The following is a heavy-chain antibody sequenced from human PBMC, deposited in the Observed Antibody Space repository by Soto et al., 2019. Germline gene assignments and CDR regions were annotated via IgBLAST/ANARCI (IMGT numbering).Heavy chain of an antibody. CDR3: TRGIDDILTGYYDF. CDR1: GGTFNRLA. J-gene: IGHJ4*02. V-gene: IGHV1-69*13. CDR2: IIPILGTA. D-gene: IGHD3-9*01. Sequence: SVKVSCKASGGTFNRLAISWVRQAPGQGLEWMGGIIPILGTANYAQKFRDRVTITADESTTTSYMELSSLRSNDTAFYYCTRGIDDILTGYYDFWGQGVLVTAPQ.